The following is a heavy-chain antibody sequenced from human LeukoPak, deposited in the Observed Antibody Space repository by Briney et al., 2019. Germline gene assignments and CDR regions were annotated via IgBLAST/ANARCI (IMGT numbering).Heavy chain of an antibody. CDR1: GGSISSSSYY. D-gene: IGHD6-13*01. CDR2: IYYSGST. CDR3: ARHKFDGAAAVDAFDI. V-gene: IGHV4-39*01. J-gene: IGHJ3*02. Sequence: SETLSLTCTVSGGSISSSSYYWGWIRQPPGKGLEWIGSIYYSGSTYYNPSLKSRVTISVDTSKNQFSLKLSSVTAADTAVYYCARHKFDGAAAVDAFDIWGQGTMVTVSS.